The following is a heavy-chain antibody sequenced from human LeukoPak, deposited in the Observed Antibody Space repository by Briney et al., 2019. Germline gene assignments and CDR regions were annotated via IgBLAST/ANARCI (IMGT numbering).Heavy chain of an antibody. CDR1: GGSINSGGYY. CDR2: SYYSGNT. J-gene: IGHJ4*02. CDR3: ARAGDSSGYSDY. Sequence: PSETLSLTCTVSGGSINSGGYYWSWIRQHPGKGLEWIGYSYYSGNTYYNPSLKSPVTLSVDTSKNQFSLKVISVTAADTAVYYCARAGDSSGYSDYWGQGTLVTVSS. V-gene: IGHV4-31*02. D-gene: IGHD3-22*01.